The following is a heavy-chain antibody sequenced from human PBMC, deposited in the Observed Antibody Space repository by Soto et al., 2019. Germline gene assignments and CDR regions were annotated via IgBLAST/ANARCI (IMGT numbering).Heavy chain of an antibody. V-gene: IGHV4-4*07. J-gene: IGHJ6*02. CDR2: IYPTGST. D-gene: IGHD3-3*01. CDR3: ARDGASGFGLDV. Sequence: QVQLQESGPGLVKPSETLSLTCNVSGGSIRSYYWSWVRQPAGKALEWIGRIYPTGSTNYNPSLRSRDIILVDTSKNQFSLTVTSVTAADTAVYYCARDGASGFGLDVWGQGTTVTVSS. CDR1: GGSIRSYY.